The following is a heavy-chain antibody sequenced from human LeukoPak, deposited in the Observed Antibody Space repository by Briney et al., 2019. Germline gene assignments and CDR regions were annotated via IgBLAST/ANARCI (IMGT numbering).Heavy chain of an antibody. V-gene: IGHV4-59*01. Sequence: PSETLSLTCTVSGGSFTSYYWTWIRQPPGKGLEWIAYMYYSGDANYNPSLKSRVTISVDTSKNQCSLKLSSVTAADTAVYYCARDILATSIAAPYYWGQGTLVTVSS. CDR3: ARDILATSIAAPYY. J-gene: IGHJ4*02. CDR2: MYYSGDA. CDR1: GGSFTSYY. D-gene: IGHD6-13*01.